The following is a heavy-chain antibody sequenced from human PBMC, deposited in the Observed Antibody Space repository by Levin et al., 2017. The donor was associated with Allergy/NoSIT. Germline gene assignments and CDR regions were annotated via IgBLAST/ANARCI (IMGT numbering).Heavy chain of an antibody. Sequence: PGGSLRLSCAASGFTFSSYWMSWVRQAPGKGLEWVANIKQDGSEKYYVDSVKGRFTISRDNAKNSLYLQMNSLRAEDTAVYYCARDRSYDDWYFDLWGRGTLVTVSS. CDR1: GFTFSSYW. CDR2: IKQDGSEK. CDR3: ARDRSYDDWYFDL. V-gene: IGHV3-7*04. J-gene: IGHJ2*01. D-gene: IGHD1-26*01.